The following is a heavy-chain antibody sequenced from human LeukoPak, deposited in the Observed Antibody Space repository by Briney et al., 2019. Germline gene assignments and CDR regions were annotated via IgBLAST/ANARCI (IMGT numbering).Heavy chain of an antibody. CDR3: ARDTGALVTHFDY. Sequence: QPGGSLRLSCTASGFTFSTYWMSWVRQAPGKGLEWVANIKHDEIEKYHVDSLKGRFTISRDNAKNSLYLQMNSLRAEDTAVYYCARDTGALVTHFDYWGQGTLVTVSS. CDR1: GFTFSTYW. V-gene: IGHV3-7*03. J-gene: IGHJ4*02. CDR2: IKHDEIEK. D-gene: IGHD5-18*01.